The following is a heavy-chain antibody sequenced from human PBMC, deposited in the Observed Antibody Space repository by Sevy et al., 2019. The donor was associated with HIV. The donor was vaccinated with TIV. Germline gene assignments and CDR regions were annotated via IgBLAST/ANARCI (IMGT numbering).Heavy chain of an antibody. CDR2: ISSSSSTI. Sequence: GGSLRLSCAASGFTFSSYSMNWVRQAPGKGLEWVSYISSSSSTIYYAHSVKGRFTISRDNAKNSLYLQMNSLRDEDTAVYYCARDRWLRDPYYFDYWGQGTLVTVSS. J-gene: IGHJ4*02. CDR3: ARDRWLRDPYYFDY. V-gene: IGHV3-48*02. CDR1: GFTFSSYS. D-gene: IGHD5-12*01.